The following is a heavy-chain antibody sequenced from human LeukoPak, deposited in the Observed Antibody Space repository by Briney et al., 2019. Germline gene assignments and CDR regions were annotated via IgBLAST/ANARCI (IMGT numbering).Heavy chain of an antibody. V-gene: IGHV1-69*04. J-gene: IGHJ6*02. Sequence: GASVKVSCKASGGTFSSYAISWVRQAPGQGLEWMGRIIPILGIANYAQKFQGRVTITADESASTAYMELSSLRSEDTAVYYCAVPYGPPDPYGMDVWGQGTTVTVSS. CDR2: IIPILGIA. CDR1: GGTFSSYA. CDR3: AVPYGPPDPYGMDV. D-gene: IGHD3-10*01.